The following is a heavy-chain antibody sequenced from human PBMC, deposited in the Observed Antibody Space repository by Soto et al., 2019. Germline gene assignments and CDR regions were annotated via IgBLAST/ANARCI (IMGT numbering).Heavy chain of an antibody. D-gene: IGHD5-18*01. CDR2: ISAYNGNT. J-gene: IGHJ4*02. CDR3: ARDGDSYGYNPLCFDY. V-gene: IGHV1-18*01. CDR1: GYTFTSFG. Sequence: ASVKVSCKGSGYTFTSFGITWVRQAPGQGLEWMGWISAYNGNTNYAQKFQGRVTMNTDTYTSTAYMELRSLRSDDTAVYYCARDGDSYGYNPLCFDYWGQGNLVTVS.